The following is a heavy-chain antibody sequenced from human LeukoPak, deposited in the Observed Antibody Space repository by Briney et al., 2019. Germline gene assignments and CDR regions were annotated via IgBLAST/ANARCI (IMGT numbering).Heavy chain of an antibody. D-gene: IGHD3-22*01. CDR2: ISYDGSNK. CDR3: TRDLHYHDSSGYTPWNFDL. V-gene: IGHV3-30*04. Sequence: PGGSLRLSCAASGFTFGSYAMHWVRQAPGKGLEWVAVISYDGSNKYYADSVKGRFTISRDSSKNTLYLQMNSLRAEDTAMYYCTRDLHYHDSSGYTPWNFDLWGRGTLVTVSS. J-gene: IGHJ2*01. CDR1: GFTFGSYA.